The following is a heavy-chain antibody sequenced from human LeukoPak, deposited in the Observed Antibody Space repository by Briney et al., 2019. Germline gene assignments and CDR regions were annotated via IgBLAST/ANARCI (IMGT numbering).Heavy chain of an antibody. CDR1: GFTFSSYE. J-gene: IGHJ4*02. Sequence: PGGSLRLSCIVSGFTFSSYEMHWVRQAPGKGLEWVSYISSGGTTIYYADSVKGRFTISRDNAKNSLYLQMNSLRAEDTAIYYCARDVGCSGGSCYSHFDYWGQGTLVTVSS. D-gene: IGHD2-15*01. CDR2: ISSGGTTI. CDR3: ARDVGCSGGSCYSHFDY. V-gene: IGHV3-48*03.